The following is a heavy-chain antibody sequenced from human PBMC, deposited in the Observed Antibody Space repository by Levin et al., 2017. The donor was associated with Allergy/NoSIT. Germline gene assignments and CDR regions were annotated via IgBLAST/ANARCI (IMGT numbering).Heavy chain of an antibody. D-gene: IGHD5-18*01. V-gene: IGHV3-23*01. J-gene: IGHJ6*02. CDR1: GFTFNTYG. CDR2: ISGSGGRI. Sequence: GGSLRLSCAASGFTFNTYGMSWVRQAPGKGLEWVSAISGSGGRIDYADSVKGRFTISRDNSKNTLYLQMNSLRAEDTAVYYCASNSYGSFYYGLDVWGQGTTVTVSS. CDR3: ASNSYGSFYYGLDV.